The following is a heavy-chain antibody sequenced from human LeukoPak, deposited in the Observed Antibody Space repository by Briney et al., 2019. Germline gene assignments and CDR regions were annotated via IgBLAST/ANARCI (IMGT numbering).Heavy chain of an antibody. CDR2: IYSSGST. D-gene: IGHD6-13*01. Sequence: GGSLRLSCAASGFTFSSYAMSWVRQAPGKGLEWVSVIYSSGSTYYADSVKGRFTISRDNSKNTLHLQMNTLRAEDTAVYYCASRIATAGSVDYWGQGTLVTVSS. V-gene: IGHV3-23*05. CDR1: GFTFSSYA. CDR3: ASRIATAGSVDY. J-gene: IGHJ4*02.